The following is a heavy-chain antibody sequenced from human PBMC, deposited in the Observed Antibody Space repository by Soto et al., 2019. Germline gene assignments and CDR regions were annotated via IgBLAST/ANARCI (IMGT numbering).Heavy chain of an antibody. D-gene: IGHD6-6*01. V-gene: IGHV1-18*04. CDR1: GYTFTHLG. J-gene: IGHJ4*02. Sequence: QVQLVQSGTEVKEPGASVKVSCKASGYTFTHLGINWVRQAPGQGLEWLGWIDTYNGDTNYAPKLLGRVTLTADTSTSTAYMELRSLRSDDTAVFYCARGSPQYRGSSFDYWGQGTLVTV. CDR2: IDTYNGDT. CDR3: ARGSPQYRGSSFDY.